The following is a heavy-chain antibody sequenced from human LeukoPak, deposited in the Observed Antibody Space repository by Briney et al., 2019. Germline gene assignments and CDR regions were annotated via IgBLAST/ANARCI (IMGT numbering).Heavy chain of an antibody. Sequence: HPGGSLRLSCAASGFTFSSYAMHWVRQAPGKGLEWVAVISYDGSNKYYADSVKGRFTISRDNSNNTLYLQMNNLRTEDTAVYYCARGLQQQQILGDYYYGMDVWGQGTTVTVSS. V-gene: IGHV3-30*14. D-gene: IGHD6-13*01. J-gene: IGHJ6*02. CDR1: GFTFSSYA. CDR3: ARGLQQQQILGDYYYGMDV. CDR2: ISYDGSNK.